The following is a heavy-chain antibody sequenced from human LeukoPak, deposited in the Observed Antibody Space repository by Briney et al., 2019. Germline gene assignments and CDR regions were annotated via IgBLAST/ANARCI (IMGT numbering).Heavy chain of an antibody. Sequence: SETLSLTCTVSGGSMIDYFWTWIRQAPGKELEWIGYISNSGTTDYNPSLKSRVTMSVDTSKNEFSLKLTSVTAADTAMYYCARVVRGAVTSNYFDPWGQGTLVTASS. CDR1: GGSMIDYF. CDR2: ISNSGTT. CDR3: ARVVRGAVTSNYFDP. V-gene: IGHV4-59*01. D-gene: IGHD4-17*01. J-gene: IGHJ5*02.